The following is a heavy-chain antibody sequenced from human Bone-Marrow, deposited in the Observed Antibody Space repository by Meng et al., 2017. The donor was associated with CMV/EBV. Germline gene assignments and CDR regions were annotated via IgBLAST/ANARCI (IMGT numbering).Heavy chain of an antibody. CDR1: GFTFSSYA. D-gene: IGHD3-22*01. V-gene: IGHV3-23*01. Sequence: GESLKISCAASGFTFSSYAMSWVRQAPGKGLEWVSTISGSGGGTYYADSVKGRFTISRDNSKNTLYLQMNSLRVEDTAVYYCAKLRSSSGYYDSDFDYWGHGTLVTVSS. CDR3: AKLRSSSGYYDSDFDY. J-gene: IGHJ4*01. CDR2: ISGSGGGT.